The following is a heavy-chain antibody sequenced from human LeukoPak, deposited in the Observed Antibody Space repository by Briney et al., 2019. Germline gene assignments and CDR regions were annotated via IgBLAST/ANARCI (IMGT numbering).Heavy chain of an antibody. V-gene: IGHV3-21*01. J-gene: IGHJ2*01. D-gene: IGHD3-3*01. CDR1: GFTFSSYS. CDR3: ARDTSPNWYFDL. Sequence: PGGSLRLSCAASGFTFSSYSMNWVRQAPGKGLEWVSSISSSSSYIYYADSVKGRFTTSRDNAKNSLYLQMNSLRAEDTAVYYCARDTSPNWYFDLWGRGTLVTVSS. CDR2: ISSSSSYI.